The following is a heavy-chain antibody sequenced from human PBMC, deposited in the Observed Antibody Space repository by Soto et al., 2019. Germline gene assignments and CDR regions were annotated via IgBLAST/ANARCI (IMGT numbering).Heavy chain of an antibody. V-gene: IGHV3-30*18. CDR2: ISYDGSKK. CDR1: AFTFRTYA. D-gene: IGHD4-4*01. Sequence: QVQLVESGGGVVQPGRSLRLSCAASAFTFRTYAMHWVRQAPGKGLEWVAVISYDGSKKYDADSVKGRFTISRDNSKNTLYLQMNRLRAEDTAVYYCAKDGVEMATVDYYYYGMDVWGQGTTVTVSS. J-gene: IGHJ6*02. CDR3: AKDGVEMATVDYYYYGMDV.